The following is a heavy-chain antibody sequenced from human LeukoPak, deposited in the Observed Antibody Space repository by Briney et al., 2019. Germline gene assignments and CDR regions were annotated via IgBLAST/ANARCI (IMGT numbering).Heavy chain of an antibody. J-gene: IGHJ3*02. D-gene: IGHD3-9*01. CDR1: GFTFSSYA. CDR2: ISGSGSST. Sequence: PGGSLRLSCAASGFTFSSYAMSWVRQAPGKGLKWVSAISGSGSSTYYADSVEGRFTISRDNSKNTVYLQMNNLRAEDTAVYYCTREVMRNSDILTGPHDAFDIWGQGTMVTVSS. V-gene: IGHV3-23*01. CDR3: TREVMRNSDILTGPHDAFDI.